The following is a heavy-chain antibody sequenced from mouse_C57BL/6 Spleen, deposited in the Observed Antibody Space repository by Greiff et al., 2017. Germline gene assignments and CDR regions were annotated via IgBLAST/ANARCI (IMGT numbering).Heavy chain of an antibody. CDR1: GYAFSSYW. CDR3: ARSDYGRSPYFDF. V-gene: IGHV1-80*01. J-gene: IGHJ2*01. D-gene: IGHD1-1*01. CDR2: IYPGDGDT. Sequence: QVQLKASGAELVKPGASVKISCKASGYAFSSYWMNWVKQRPGKGLEWIGQIYPGDGDTNYNGKFKGKAPLTADKSSSTTYMQLSSLTSEDSAVYFCARSDYGRSPYFDFWGQGTTLTVSS.